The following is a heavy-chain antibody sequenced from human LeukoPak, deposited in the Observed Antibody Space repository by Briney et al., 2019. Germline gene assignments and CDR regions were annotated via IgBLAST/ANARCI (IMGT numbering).Heavy chain of an antibody. Sequence: SETLSLTCTVSGGSISSSSYYWGWIRQPPGKGLEWIGSIYYSGSTYYNPSLKSRVTISVDTSKNQFSLKLSSVTAADTAVYYCARHEGSSSWYNYFDYWGQGTLVTVSS. CDR1: GGSISSSSYY. CDR2: IYYSGST. D-gene: IGHD6-13*01. J-gene: IGHJ4*02. CDR3: ARHEGSSSWYNYFDY. V-gene: IGHV4-39*01.